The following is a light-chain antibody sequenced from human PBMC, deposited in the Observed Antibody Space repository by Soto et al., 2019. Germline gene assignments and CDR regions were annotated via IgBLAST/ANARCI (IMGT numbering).Light chain of an antibody. J-gene: IGKJ1*01. V-gene: IGKV3-15*01. Sequence: EIVLTQSPGTLSLSPGERVTLSCRASQSLGGNLAWYQQKPGQAPRLFIFRASSRATGVPARFSASGSGTEFTLTISELQSEDFAVYYCQQYCNWPPWTFGPGTKVDIK. CDR1: QSLGGN. CDR2: RAS. CDR3: QQYCNWPPWT.